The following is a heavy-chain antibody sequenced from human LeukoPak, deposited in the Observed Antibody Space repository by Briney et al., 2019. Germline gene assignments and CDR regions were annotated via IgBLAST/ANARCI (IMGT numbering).Heavy chain of an antibody. D-gene: IGHD6-13*01. CDR3: ARGRGAAAALDY. CDR2: IYYSGST. Sequence: SETLSLTCTVSGGSISSSSYYWGWIRQPPGKGLEWIGSIYYSGSTYYNPSLKSRVTISVDTSKIQFSLKLSSVTAADTAVYYCARGRGAAAALDYWGQGTLVTVSS. V-gene: IGHV4-39*07. CDR1: GGSISSSSYY. J-gene: IGHJ4*02.